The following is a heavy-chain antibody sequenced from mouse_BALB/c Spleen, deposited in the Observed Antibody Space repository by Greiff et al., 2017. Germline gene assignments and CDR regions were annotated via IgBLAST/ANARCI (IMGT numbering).Heavy chain of an antibody. CDR2: ISNLAYSI. D-gene: IGHD2-3*01. CDR1: GFTFSDYG. Sequence: EVKLMESGGGLVQPGGSRKLSCAASGFTFSDYGMAWVRQAPGKGPEWVAFISNLAYSIYYADTVTGRFTISRENAKNTLYLEMSSLRSEDTAMYYCARANDGYYRYYFDDWGQGTTLTVSS. J-gene: IGHJ2*01. CDR3: ARANDGYYRYYFDD. V-gene: IGHV5-15*02.